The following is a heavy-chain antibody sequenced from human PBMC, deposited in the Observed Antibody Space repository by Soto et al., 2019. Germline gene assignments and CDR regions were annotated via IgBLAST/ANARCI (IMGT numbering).Heavy chain of an antibody. D-gene: IGHD2-2*01. J-gene: IGHJ5*02. CDR1: GGSFSGYY. Sequence: ETLSLTCAVYGGSFSGYYWSWIRQPPGKGLEWIGEINHSGSTNYNPSLKSRVTISVDTSKNQFSLKLSSVTAADTAVYYCARGSRRDIVVVPAAGRCFDPWGQGTLVTVSS. V-gene: IGHV4-34*01. CDR2: INHSGST. CDR3: ARGSRRDIVVVPAAGRCFDP.